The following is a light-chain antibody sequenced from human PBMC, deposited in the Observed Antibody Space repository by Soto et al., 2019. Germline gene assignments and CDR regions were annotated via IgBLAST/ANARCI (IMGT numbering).Light chain of an antibody. CDR3: QQYYSYPRT. CDR2: DAS. V-gene: IGKV1-5*01. CDR1: QSISSW. Sequence: PSTLSASVGDRVTITCRASQSISSWLAWYQQKPGKAPKLLIYDASSLESGVPSRFSGSGSGTEFTLTISSLQPDDFATYYCQQYYSYPRTFGQGTKVDIK. J-gene: IGKJ1*01.